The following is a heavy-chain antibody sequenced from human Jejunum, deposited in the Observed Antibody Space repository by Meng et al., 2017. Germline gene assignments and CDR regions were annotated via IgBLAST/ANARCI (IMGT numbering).Heavy chain of an antibody. Sequence: GESLKISCTVSGFTFGDYAMSWFRQAPGKGLEWVSSIREKALGGTTEYAASVKGRFTISRDNAKNSFYLQMNTLRAEDTALYYCARDPGYGSFDIWGQGTKVTVSS. CDR1: GFTFGDYA. V-gene: IGHV3-49*03. CDR3: ARDPGYGSFDI. CDR2: IREKALGGTT. D-gene: IGHD2-15*01. J-gene: IGHJ3*02.